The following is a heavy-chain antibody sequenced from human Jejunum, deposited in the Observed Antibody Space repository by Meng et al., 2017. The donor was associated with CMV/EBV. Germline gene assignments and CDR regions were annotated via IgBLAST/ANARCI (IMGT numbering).Heavy chain of an antibody. J-gene: IGHJ6*02. D-gene: IGHD2-8*01. CDR3: ARVGLLPNAINYAMDV. Sequence: FIFNSYSMNWVRQAPGKGLEWVSSISYRSDYIYYADSVKGRFTISRDNGKNSLFLQMNSLRAEDTAVYYCARVGLLPNAINYAMDVWGQGTTVTVSS. V-gene: IGHV3-21*01. CDR1: FIFNSYS. CDR2: ISYRSDYI.